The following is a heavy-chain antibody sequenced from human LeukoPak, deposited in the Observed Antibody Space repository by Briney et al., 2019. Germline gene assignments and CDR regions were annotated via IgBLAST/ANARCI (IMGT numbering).Heavy chain of an antibody. CDR3: ARGKYYDFWSGSEGGFDY. J-gene: IGHJ4*02. CDR2: IYYSGST. D-gene: IGHD3-3*01. V-gene: IGHV4-59*01. Sequence: PSETLSLTCAVYGGSFSGYYWSWIRQPPGKGLEWIGYIYYSGSTNYNPSLKSRVTISVDTSKNQFSLKLSSVTAADTAVYYCARGKYYDFWSGSEGGFDYWGQGTLVTVSS. CDR1: GGSFSGYY.